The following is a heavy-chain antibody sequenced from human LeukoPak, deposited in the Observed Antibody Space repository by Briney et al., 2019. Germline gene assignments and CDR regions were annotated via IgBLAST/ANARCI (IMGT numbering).Heavy chain of an antibody. V-gene: IGHV4-59*01. CDR1: GFTFNIYS. Sequence: PGGSLRLSCAASGFTFNIYSMNWVRQAPGKGLEWIGYIYYSGSTNYNPSLKSRVTISVNTSKNQFSLKLSSVTAADTAVYYCARARGNYYDSSGYQYWGQGTLVTVSS. J-gene: IGHJ4*02. CDR3: ARARGNYYDSSGYQY. D-gene: IGHD3-22*01. CDR2: IYYSGST.